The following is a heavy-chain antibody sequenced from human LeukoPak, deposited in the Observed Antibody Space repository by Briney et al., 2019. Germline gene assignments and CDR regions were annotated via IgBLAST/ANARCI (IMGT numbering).Heavy chain of an antibody. Sequence: GGSLRLSCAASGFTFSSYWMHWVRQAPRKGLVWVSRINSDGSSTSYADSVKGRFTISRDNAKNTLYLQMNSLRAEDTAVYYCARAFSGYGPLDYWGQGSLVTVSS. V-gene: IGHV3-74*01. CDR2: INSDGSST. J-gene: IGHJ4*02. CDR1: GFTFSSYW. CDR3: ARAFSGYGPLDY. D-gene: IGHD5-12*01.